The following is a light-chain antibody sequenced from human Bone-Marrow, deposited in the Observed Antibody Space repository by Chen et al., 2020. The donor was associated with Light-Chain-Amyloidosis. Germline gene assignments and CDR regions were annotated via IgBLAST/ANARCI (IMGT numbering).Light chain of an antibody. CDR2: DAS. V-gene: IGKV1D-16*01. J-gene: IGKJ1*01. Sequence: DIQMTQPPSSVSASVGDRVTITCRASQGINMWLAWYQKKPGKAPKLLIHDASSLQSGVPSRFSASGSGTEFTLTITSLQPDDFATYYCQQYNSYLATFGQGTKV. CDR1: QGINMW. CDR3: QQYNSYLAT.